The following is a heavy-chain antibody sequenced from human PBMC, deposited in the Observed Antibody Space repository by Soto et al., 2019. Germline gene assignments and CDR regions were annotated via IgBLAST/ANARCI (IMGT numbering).Heavy chain of an antibody. CDR1: GYTFSSYG. CDR2: INVGNGNT. CDR3: ARQEAFDV. Sequence: ASVKFSCQASGYTFSSYGMHWVRQAPGQRLEWMGWINVGNGNTAYSQKFQGRVTITRDTTASTAYMELSSLTSEDTAVYYCARQEAFDVWGQGTMVTVSS. V-gene: IGHV1-3*01. J-gene: IGHJ3*01.